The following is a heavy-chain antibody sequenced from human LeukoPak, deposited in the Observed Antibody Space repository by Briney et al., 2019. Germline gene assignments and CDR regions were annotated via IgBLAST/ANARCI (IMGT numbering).Heavy chain of an antibody. D-gene: IGHD5-24*01. Sequence: PSETLSLTCTVSGGSISTYYWSWIRKPPGKGLEWIGHIYNSGSTNYSPSLKSRVTISVDTSKNQFSLKLSSVTAADTAVYYCARGRDGYIGPYYYYYMDVWGKGTTVTVSS. V-gene: IGHV4-59*01. CDR3: ARGRDGYIGPYYYYYMDV. J-gene: IGHJ6*03. CDR1: GGSISTYY. CDR2: IYNSGST.